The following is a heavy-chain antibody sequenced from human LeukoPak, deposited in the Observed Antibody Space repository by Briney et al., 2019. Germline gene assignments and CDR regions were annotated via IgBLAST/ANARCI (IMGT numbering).Heavy chain of an antibody. Sequence: PRWSLRLSCAASGFTFRSHAITRVRQAPRKRQDLHSAISRGGYSTYYDDSVQGRFTSSRDNSKNSLHLQMNSLRAEDTAVYYCAKDPNYQDSSGHTHYFDNWGQGTLVTVSS. CDR2: ISRGGYST. CDR3: AKDPNYQDSSGHTHYFDN. J-gene: IGHJ4*02. D-gene: IGHD3-22*01. V-gene: IGHV3-23*01. CDR1: GFTFRSHA.